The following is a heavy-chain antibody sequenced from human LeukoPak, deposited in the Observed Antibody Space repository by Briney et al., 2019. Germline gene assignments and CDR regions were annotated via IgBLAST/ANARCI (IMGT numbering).Heavy chain of an antibody. CDR1: GGSISSGGYY. J-gene: IGHJ4*02. V-gene: IGHV4-31*03. D-gene: IGHD4-17*01. Sequence: SETLSLTCTVSGGSISSGGYYWSWIRQHPGKGLEWIGYIYYSGSTYYSPSLKGRVTISVDTSKNQFSLKLSSVTAADTAVYYCARDLSGYGDFDYWGQGTLVTVSS. CDR2: IYYSGST. CDR3: ARDLSGYGDFDY.